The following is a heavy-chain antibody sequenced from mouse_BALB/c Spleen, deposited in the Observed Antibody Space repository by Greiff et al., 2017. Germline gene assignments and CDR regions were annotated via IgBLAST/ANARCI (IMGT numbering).Heavy chain of an antibody. V-gene: IGHV1S137*01. J-gene: IGHJ4*01. CDR2: ISTYYGDA. CDR1: GYTFTDYA. D-gene: IGHD2-10*02. Sequence: QVQLKQSGAELVRPGVSVKISCKGSGYTFTDYAMHWVKQSHAKSLEWIGVISTYYGDASYNQKFKGKATMTVDKSSSTAYMELARLTSEDSAIYYCARRYGNYGYYAMDYWGQGTSVTVSS. CDR3: ARRYGNYGYYAMDY.